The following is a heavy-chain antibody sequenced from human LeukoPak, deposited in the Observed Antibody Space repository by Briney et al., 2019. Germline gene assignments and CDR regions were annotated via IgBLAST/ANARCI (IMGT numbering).Heavy chain of an antibody. CDR2: IYPGATDT. J-gene: IGHJ4*02. D-gene: IGHD2-15*01. CDR3: ARRCMSGYCSSGGPMDDY. V-gene: IGHV5-51*01. Sequence: GESLKISCRGSGYSFTTYWIGWVRQLPGDCLEWVGIIYPGATDTKYTPTFQGQVTMTDDKSINTAYLQWSSLKASDTAMYYCARRCMSGYCSSGGPMDDYWGQGTLVTVSS. CDR1: GYSFTTYW.